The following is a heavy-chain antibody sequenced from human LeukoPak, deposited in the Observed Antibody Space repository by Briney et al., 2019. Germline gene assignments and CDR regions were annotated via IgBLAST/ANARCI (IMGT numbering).Heavy chain of an antibody. CDR1: GFTFSSHS. CDR2: ISSSSSTI. V-gene: IGHV3-48*01. Sequence: GGSLRLSCAASGFTFSSHSMNWVRQAPGKGLEWVSYISSSSSTIYYADSVKGRFTISRDNAKNSLYLQMNSLRAEDTAVYYCARDPGYCSSTSCSLYFDYWGQGTLVTVSS. D-gene: IGHD2-2*01. CDR3: ARDPGYCSSTSCSLYFDY. J-gene: IGHJ4*02.